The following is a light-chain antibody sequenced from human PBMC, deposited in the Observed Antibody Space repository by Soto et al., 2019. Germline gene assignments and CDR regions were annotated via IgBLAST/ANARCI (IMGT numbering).Light chain of an antibody. CDR1: QSVSSN. CDR3: QQYNDWPPLT. V-gene: IGKV3-15*01. J-gene: IGKJ4*01. CDR2: DAS. Sequence: EIVMTQSPVTLSVSPGERATLSCRASQSVSSNLAWYQQKPGQAPRLLIYDASTRATGIPARFSGSGSGTYFTLTISSLQSEDFAVYYCQQYNDWPPLTLGGGTKVDIK.